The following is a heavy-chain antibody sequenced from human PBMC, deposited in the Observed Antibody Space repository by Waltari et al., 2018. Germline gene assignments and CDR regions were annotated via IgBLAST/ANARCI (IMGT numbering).Heavy chain of an antibody. CDR2: IYHSGST. D-gene: IGHD3-16*01. CDR3: ARPDPLGYFDY. Sequence: VQLQESGPGLVKHSETLSLTCTVSGYSIRRGYYWGVIRQPPGKGLEWIGSIYHSGSTYYTPSRKSRVTISVDTSKNQFSLKLSSVTAADTAVYYCARPDPLGYFDYWGQGTLVTVSS. V-gene: IGHV4-38-2*02. CDR1: GYSIRRGYY. J-gene: IGHJ4*02.